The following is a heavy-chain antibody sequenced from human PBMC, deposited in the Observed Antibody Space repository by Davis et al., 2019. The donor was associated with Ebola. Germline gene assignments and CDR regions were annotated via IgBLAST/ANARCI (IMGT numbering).Heavy chain of an antibody. CDR1: GFTFSSYG. CDR3: AKDSRLGYDFWSGYYTGTLAPDY. V-gene: IGHV3-33*06. D-gene: IGHD3-3*01. J-gene: IGHJ4*02. Sequence: PGGSLRLSCAASGFTFSSYGMHWVRQAPGKGLEWVAVIWYDGSNKYYADSVKGRFTISRDNSKNTLYLQMNSLRAEDTAVYYCAKDSRLGYDFWSGYYTGTLAPDYWGQGTLVTVSS. CDR2: IWYDGSNK.